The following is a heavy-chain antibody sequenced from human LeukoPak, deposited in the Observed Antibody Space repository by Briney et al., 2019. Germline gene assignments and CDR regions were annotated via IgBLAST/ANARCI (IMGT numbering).Heavy chain of an antibody. CDR1: GFTISSNY. J-gene: IGHJ4*02. D-gene: IGHD3-16*01. CDR3: ARARNGGDFDY. CDR2: IYSGGST. Sequence: QPGGSLRLSCAASGFTISSNYMSWVRQAPGKELEWVSVIYSGGSTYYADSVKGRFTISRDNSKNTLYLQMNSLRAEDTAVYYCARARNGGDFDYWGQGTLVTVSS. V-gene: IGHV3-53*01.